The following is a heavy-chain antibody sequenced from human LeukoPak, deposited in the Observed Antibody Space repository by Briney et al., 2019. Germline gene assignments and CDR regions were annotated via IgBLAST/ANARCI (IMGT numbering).Heavy chain of an antibody. V-gene: IGHV4-59*01. CDR3: ARSSWYGSYYFDY. CDR1: GGSISSYY. CDR2: IYYSGST. Sequence: SETLSLTCTVSGGSISSYYWSWIRQPPGKGLEWIGYIYYSGSTNYNPSLKSRVTISVDTSKNQFSLKLSSVTAADTAVYYCARSSWYGSYYFDYWGQGTLVTASS. J-gene: IGHJ4*02. D-gene: IGHD6-13*01.